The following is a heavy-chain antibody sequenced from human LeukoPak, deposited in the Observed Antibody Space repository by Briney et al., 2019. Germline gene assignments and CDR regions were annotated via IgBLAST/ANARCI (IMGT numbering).Heavy chain of an antibody. D-gene: IGHD6-25*01. CDR2: IRSKAYGGTT. J-gene: IGHJ4*02. CDR1: GFTFCDYA. CDR3: IRELWNSGYENYFGY. Sequence: GRSLRLSCTVCGFTFCDYAMKWVRQAPGKGGEWVGCIRSKAYGGTTEYAASVKGRFIISSDDSKSIAYLQMNSLKTEDTAVYYCIRELWNSGYENYFGYWGQGTLVTVSS. V-gene: IGHV3-49*04.